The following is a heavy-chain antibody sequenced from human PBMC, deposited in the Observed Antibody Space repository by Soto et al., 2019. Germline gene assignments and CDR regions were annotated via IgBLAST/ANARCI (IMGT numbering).Heavy chain of an antibody. V-gene: IGHV1-69*06. J-gene: IGHJ6*02. CDR1: GGTFSSYA. D-gene: IGHD1-20*01. CDR3: ARAPDNWNDRRYYYYGMDV. Sequence: QVQLVQSGAEVKKPGSSVKVSCKASGGTFSSYAISWVRQAPGQGLEWMGGIIPIFGTANYAQKFQGRVTITADKSTSTAYMELSSLRSEDTAVYYCARAPDNWNDRRYYYYGMDVWGQGTTVTVSS. CDR2: IIPIFGTA.